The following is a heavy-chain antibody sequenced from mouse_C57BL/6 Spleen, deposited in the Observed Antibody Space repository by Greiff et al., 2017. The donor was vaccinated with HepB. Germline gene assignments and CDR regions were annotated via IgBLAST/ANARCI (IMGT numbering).Heavy chain of an antibody. CDR3: ARGREYCGSSTWFAY. CDR1: GYTFTSYW. D-gene: IGHD1-1*01. V-gene: IGHV1-64*01. Sequence: QVQLQQPGAELVKPGASVKLSCKASGYTFTSYWMHWVKQRPGQGLEWIGMIHPNSGSTNYNEKFKSKATLTVDKSSSTAYMQLSSLTSEDSAVYYCARGREYCGSSTWFAYWGQGTLVTVSA. J-gene: IGHJ3*01. CDR2: IHPNSGST.